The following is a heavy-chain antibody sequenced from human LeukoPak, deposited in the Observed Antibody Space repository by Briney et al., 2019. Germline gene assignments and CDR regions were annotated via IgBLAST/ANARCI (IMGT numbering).Heavy chain of an antibody. D-gene: IGHD5-24*01. CDR1: GDSVSTNSVA. J-gene: IGHJ4*02. CDR2: TYYRSKWYN. Sequence: SQTLSLTCAISGDSVSTNSVAWNWIRQSPSRGLEWLGRTYYRSKWYNDYAGSVKSQITINPGTSKNQFSLQLKSVTPEDTAVYYCARELDGYNSKPLDYWGQGTLVTVSS. CDR3: ARELDGYNSKPLDY. V-gene: IGHV6-1*01.